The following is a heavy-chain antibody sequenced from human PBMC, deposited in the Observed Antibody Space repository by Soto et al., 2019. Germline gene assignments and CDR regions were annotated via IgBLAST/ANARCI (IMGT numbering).Heavy chain of an antibody. CDR3: ARKTYYYDSSGYSPLRINPYWYFDL. CDR1: GGTFSSYA. CDR2: IIPIFGTA. V-gene: IGHV1-69*12. D-gene: IGHD3-22*01. Sequence: QVQLVQSGAEVKKPGSSVKVSCKASGGTFSSYAISWVRQAPGQGLEWMGGIIPIFGTANYAQKFQGRVTIPADESTRTAYMGLGSVRSEDTAVYYCARKTYYYDSSGYSPLRINPYWYFDLWGRGTLVTVSS. J-gene: IGHJ2*01.